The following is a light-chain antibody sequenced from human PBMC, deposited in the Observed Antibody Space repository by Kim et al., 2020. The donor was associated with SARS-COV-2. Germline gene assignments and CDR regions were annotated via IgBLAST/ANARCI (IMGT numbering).Light chain of an antibody. CDR2: GAS. J-gene: IGKJ2*01. Sequence: EIVLTQSPGTLSLSPGERATLSCRASQSVSSSYLAWYQQKPGQAPRLLLDGASSRATGIPDRFSGSGSGTDFTLTISRLEPEDFAVYYCQQYGSSPMYTFGQGTKLEI. V-gene: IGKV3-20*01. CDR1: QSVSSSY. CDR3: QQYGSSPMYT.